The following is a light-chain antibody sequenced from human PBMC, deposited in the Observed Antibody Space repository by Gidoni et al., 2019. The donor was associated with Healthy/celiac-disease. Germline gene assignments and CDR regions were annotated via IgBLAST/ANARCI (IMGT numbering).Light chain of an antibody. J-gene: IGLJ3*02. CDR2: SND. CDR1: SSNIGGNL. V-gene: IGLV1-44*01. Sequence: QSVLTQPPSTSGTPGQRVTISCSGSSSNIGGNLVNWYKQLPGTAPRLLMYSNDQRPSGVPDRFSGSKSGTSASLAISGLQSEDEADYYCAAWDASLTGWVFGGGTKLTVL. CDR3: AAWDASLTGWV.